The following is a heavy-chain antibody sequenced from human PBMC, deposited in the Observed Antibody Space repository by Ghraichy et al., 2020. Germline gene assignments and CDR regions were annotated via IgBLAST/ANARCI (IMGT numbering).Heavy chain of an antibody. J-gene: IGHJ4*02. CDR1: GGSISSYY. Sequence: GSLRLSCTVSGGSISSYYWSWIRQPPGKGLEWIGYIYYSGSTNYNPSLKSRVTISVDTSKNQLSLKLSSVTAADTAVYYCARITGDLFHVYYFDYWGQGTLVTVSS. CDR3: ARITGDLFHVYYFDY. V-gene: IGHV4-59*01. D-gene: IGHD1-14*01. CDR2: IYYSGST.